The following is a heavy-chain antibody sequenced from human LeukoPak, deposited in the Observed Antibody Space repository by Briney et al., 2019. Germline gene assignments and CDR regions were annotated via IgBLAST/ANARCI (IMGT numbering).Heavy chain of an antibody. CDR2: ISSSGSAI. Sequence: GGSLRLSCAASGFTFSSYEMNWIRQAPGKGLEWVSFISSSGSAIHYADSVRGRFTISRDNAKNSLFLQMSRLRAEDTAVYYCAREKLSFFDSSGYFDHWGQGTLVTVSS. V-gene: IGHV3-48*03. J-gene: IGHJ4*02. CDR1: GFTFSSYE. CDR3: AREKLSFFDSSGYFDH. D-gene: IGHD3-22*01.